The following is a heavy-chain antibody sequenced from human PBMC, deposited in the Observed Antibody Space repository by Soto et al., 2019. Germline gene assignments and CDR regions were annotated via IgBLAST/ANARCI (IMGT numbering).Heavy chain of an antibody. D-gene: IGHD3-3*01. Sequence: QVQLQESGPGLVKPSQTLSLTCTVSGVSISNNDYYWSWIRQPPGKGLEGIAYIHIRGGIYYNPSLRSRVITSVDTSKNQFSLDLSSMTAADTAIYYCARIGTILDIVTNNWFDRWGQGTLVSVSS. CDR3: ARIGTILDIVTNNWFDR. CDR1: GVSISNNDYY. V-gene: IGHV4-30-4*01. J-gene: IGHJ5*02. CDR2: IHIRGGI.